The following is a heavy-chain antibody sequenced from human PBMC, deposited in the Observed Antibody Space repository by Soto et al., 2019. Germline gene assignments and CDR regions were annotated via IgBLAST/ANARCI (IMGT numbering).Heavy chain of an antibody. CDR3: ARDSYSSSWYGAPFDP. Sequence: SVKVSCKASGGTFSSYAISWVRQAPGQGLGWMGGIIPIFGTANYAQKFQGRVTITADESTSTAYMELSSLRSEDTAVYYCARDSYSSSWYGAPFDPWGQGTLVTVSS. CDR1: GGTFSSYA. J-gene: IGHJ5*02. V-gene: IGHV1-69*13. D-gene: IGHD6-13*01. CDR2: IIPIFGTA.